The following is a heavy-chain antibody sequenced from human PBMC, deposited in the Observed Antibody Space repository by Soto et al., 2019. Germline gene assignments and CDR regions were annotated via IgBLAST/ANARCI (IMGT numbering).Heavy chain of an antibody. J-gene: IGHJ4*02. V-gene: IGHV3-7*03. CDR2: MNEDGSER. Sequence: GGSLRLSCAVSGFSFSSAWMTWIRQAPGKGLERVAIMNEDGSERYYVDSVKGRFTISRDSAKNALFLQMNSLRVEDTAVYFCARDRAYSRFDYWGQGSLVNVSS. D-gene: IGHD4-4*01. CDR1: GFSFSSAW. CDR3: ARDRAYSRFDY.